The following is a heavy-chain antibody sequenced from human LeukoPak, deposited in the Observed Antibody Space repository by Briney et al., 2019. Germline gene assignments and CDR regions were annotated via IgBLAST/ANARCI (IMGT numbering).Heavy chain of an antibody. V-gene: IGHV4-34*01. CDR3: ARASTIEEAFDI. J-gene: IGHJ3*02. CDR2: INYTGST. CDR1: GGSFSGFY. Sequence: SETLSLTCAVYGGSFSGFYWSWIRRVPGKGLEWIGEINYTGSTSYNPSLKSRVTISVDTSQNQFFLLLTSVTAADTAVYYCARASTIEEAFDIWGQGTMVTVSA.